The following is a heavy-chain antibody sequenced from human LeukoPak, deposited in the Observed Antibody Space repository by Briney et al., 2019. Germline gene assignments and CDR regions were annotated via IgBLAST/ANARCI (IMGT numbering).Heavy chain of an antibody. V-gene: IGHV3-21*01. J-gene: IGHJ4*02. D-gene: IGHD2-15*01. CDR1: GFTFSSYS. CDR2: ISSSSYI. CDR3: TRGCSGGSCYSSTTPTVDY. Sequence: GGSLRLSCAASGFTFSSYSMNWVRQAPGKGLEWVSSISSSSYIYYADSVKGRFTISRDNAKNSLYLQMNSLRAEDTAVYYCTRGCSGGSCYSSTTPTVDYWGQGTLVTVSS.